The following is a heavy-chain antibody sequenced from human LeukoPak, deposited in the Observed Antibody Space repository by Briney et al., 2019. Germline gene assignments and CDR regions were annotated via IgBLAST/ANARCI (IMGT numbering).Heavy chain of an antibody. CDR3: ARSIQLWPDYYYYGMDV. Sequence: GGSLRLSCAASGFTFSSYSMNWVRQAPGKGLEWVSYISSSSSTIYYADSVKGRFTISRDNSKNTRYLQMNSLRAEDTAVYYCARSIQLWPDYYYYGMDVWGQGTTVTVSS. D-gene: IGHD5-18*01. CDR1: GFTFSSYS. V-gene: IGHV3-48*01. J-gene: IGHJ6*02. CDR2: ISSSSSTI.